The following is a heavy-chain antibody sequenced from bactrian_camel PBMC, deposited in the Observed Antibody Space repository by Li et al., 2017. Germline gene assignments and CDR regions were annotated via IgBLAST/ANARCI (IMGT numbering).Heavy chain of an antibody. CDR3: AADQDFWPLGSACTGDPLGADFGY. CDR2: IDNDGNAA. J-gene: IGHJ6*01. CDR1: GYTFSGGC. D-gene: IGHD1*01. Sequence: QLVESGGGSVQAGGSLRLSCLVGGYTFSGGCMGWFRQAPGREREGVASIDNDGNAAYKDAVKGRFTISKDKNTLYLQMNSLKPEGTGTYYCAADQDFWPLGSACTGDPLGADFGYWGQGTQVTVS. V-gene: IGHV3S6*01.